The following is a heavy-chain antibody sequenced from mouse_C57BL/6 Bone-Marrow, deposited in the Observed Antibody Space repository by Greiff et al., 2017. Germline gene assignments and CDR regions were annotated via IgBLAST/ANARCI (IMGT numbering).Heavy chain of an antibody. D-gene: IGHD1-1*01. CDR2: IWRGGST. J-gene: IGHJ1*03. CDR3: AKKNYYGSSYGYFDV. CDR1: GFSLTSYG. Sequence: QVQLQQSGPGLVQPSQSLSITCTVSGFSLTSYGVHWVRQSPGKGLEWLGVIWRGGSTDYNAAFMSRLSITKDNSKSQVFFKMNSLQADDTAIYYCAKKNYYGSSYGYFDVWGTGTTVTVSS. V-gene: IGHV2-5*01.